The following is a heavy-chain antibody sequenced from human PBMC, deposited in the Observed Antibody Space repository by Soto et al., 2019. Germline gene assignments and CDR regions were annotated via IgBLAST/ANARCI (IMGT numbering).Heavy chain of an antibody. Sequence: QVQLVQSGAEVKKPGSSVKVSCKASGGTFSSYTISWVRQAPGQGLEWMGGIIPIFGTANYAQKFQGRVTITADESTSTAYMDLSSLRSDDTAVYYCAGGSEFGELLLDSWGQGTLVTVSS. J-gene: IGHJ4*02. CDR2: IIPIFGTA. CDR3: AGGSEFGELLLDS. V-gene: IGHV1-69*12. D-gene: IGHD3-10*01. CDR1: GGTFSSYT.